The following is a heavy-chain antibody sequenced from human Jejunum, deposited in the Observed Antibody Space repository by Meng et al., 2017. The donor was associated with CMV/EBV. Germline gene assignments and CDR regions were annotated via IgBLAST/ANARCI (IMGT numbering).Heavy chain of an antibody. CDR2: ISTYNGHA. CDR1: GYTFTDYS. D-gene: IGHD4-11*01. J-gene: IGHJ4*02. CDR3: ARDLDDYSNFMNY. V-gene: IGHV1-18*01. Sequence: QAQLVQSGTEVKKPGASVKLSCKTSGYTFTDYSLNWVRQAPGQGLEWMGWISTYNGHANYAQKFQGRVTMTTDTSSSTTYMELRSLKSDDTAIYYCARDLDDYSNFMNYWGQGTLVTVSS.